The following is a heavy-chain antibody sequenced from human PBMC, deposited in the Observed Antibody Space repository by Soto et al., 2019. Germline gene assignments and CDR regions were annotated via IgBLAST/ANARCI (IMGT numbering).Heavy chain of an antibody. D-gene: IGHD3-10*01. J-gene: IGHJ4*02. CDR2: IYYSGST. CDR1: GGSISSSSYY. Sequence: QLQLQESGPGLVKPSETLSLTCTVSGGSISSSSYYWGWIRQPPGKGLEWIGSIYYSGSTYYNPSLKSRVPISVDTSKNQFSLKLSSVTAADTAVYYCARPGNYGSGSYLYYLDYWGQGTLVTVSS. CDR3: ARPGNYGSGSYLYYLDY. V-gene: IGHV4-39*01.